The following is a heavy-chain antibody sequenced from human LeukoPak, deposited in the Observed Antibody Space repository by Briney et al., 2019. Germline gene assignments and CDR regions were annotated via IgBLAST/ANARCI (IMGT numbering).Heavy chain of an antibody. CDR2: INHSGST. CDR1: GGSFSGYY. J-gene: IGHJ5*02. Sequence: SETLSLTCAVYGGSFSGYYWSWIRQPPGKGLEWIGEINHSGSTNYNPSLKSRVTISVDTSKNQFSLKLSSVTAADTAVYYCARGLLWSRDWFDPWGQGTLVIVSS. D-gene: IGHD3-10*01. V-gene: IGHV4-34*01. CDR3: ARGLLWSRDWFDP.